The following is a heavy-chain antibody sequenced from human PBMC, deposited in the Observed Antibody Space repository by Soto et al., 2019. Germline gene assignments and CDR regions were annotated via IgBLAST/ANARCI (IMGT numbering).Heavy chain of an antibody. CDR3: AKDLYRMVRGSFDY. D-gene: IGHD3-10*01. V-gene: IGHV3-66*01. CDR2: IDSGGST. Sequence: GSLRLSCAASGFTVSSNYMSWVRQAPGKGLEWVSVIDSGGSTYYADSVKGRFTISRDNSKNTLYLQMNSLRAEDTAVYYCAKDLYRMVRGSFDYWGQGTLVTVSS. CDR1: GFTVSSNY. J-gene: IGHJ4*02.